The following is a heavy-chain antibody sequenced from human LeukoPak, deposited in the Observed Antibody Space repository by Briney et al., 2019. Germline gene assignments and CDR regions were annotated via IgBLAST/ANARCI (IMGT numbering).Heavy chain of an antibody. J-gene: IGHJ5*02. Sequence: PSETLSLTCAVYGGSLSGYYWSWIRQSPGKGLEWIGEISHSGSTHYDSSLKSRVTISVDTSKNQFSLKLSSVTAADTAVYYCARVSMIVVVNWFDPWGQGTLVTVSS. CDR2: ISHSGST. CDR1: GGSLSGYY. V-gene: IGHV4-34*01. D-gene: IGHD3-22*01. CDR3: ARVSMIVVVNWFDP.